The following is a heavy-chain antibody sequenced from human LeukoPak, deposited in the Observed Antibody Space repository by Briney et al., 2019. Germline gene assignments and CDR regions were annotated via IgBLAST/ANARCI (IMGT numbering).Heavy chain of an antibody. D-gene: IGHD1-26*01. CDR3: AKNWRVGTTTLDYFDS. V-gene: IGHV3-23*01. CDR2: ISGRGGST. J-gene: IGHJ4*02. CDR1: GFTFSNYA. Sequence: GGSLRLSCAASGFTFSNYAMSWARQAPGEGLEWGSGISGRGGSTYCGDCEERRFTISRDNSKNTLYVKMNSLTDDDAAVFYCAKNWRVGTTTLDYFDSWGQGTLVTVSS.